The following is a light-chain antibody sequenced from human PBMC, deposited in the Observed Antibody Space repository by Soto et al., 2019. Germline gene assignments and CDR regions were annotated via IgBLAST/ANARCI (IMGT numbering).Light chain of an antibody. CDR2: DVT. CDR1: SSDVGGYNS. J-gene: IGLJ1*01. Sequence: LTQPASVSGSPGQSITISCTGTSSDVGGYNSVSWYRQDPGKAPKLMIYDVTNRPSGDSHCVSGSKSGNTASLTTSGLQAEDEADYYCSSFTSDITYVFGAGTKVTVL. CDR3: SSFTSDITYV. V-gene: IGLV2-14*01.